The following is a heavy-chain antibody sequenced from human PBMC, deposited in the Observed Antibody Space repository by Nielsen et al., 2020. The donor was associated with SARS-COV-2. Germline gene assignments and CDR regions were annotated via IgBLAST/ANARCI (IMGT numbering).Heavy chain of an antibody. Sequence: GGSLRLSCAASEFTFNIYAMAWVRRIPGRGLQWVTGVSSSGGSTYYTDSVKGRFTISRDNSKNTLYLEMHSLRLEDTAVYYCAKDGVVRGDALDLWGQGTMVTVSS. V-gene: IGHV3-23*01. J-gene: IGHJ3*01. CDR3: AKDGVVRGDALDL. D-gene: IGHD3-10*01. CDR2: VSSSGGST. CDR1: EFTFNIYA.